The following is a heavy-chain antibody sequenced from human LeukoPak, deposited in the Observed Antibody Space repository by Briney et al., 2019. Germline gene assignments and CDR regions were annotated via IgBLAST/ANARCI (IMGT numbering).Heavy chain of an antibody. CDR1: GFTVSSSY. V-gene: IGHV3-53*01. D-gene: IGHD2-15*01. CDR3: ARAPYCSGGSCYWFDP. J-gene: IGHJ5*02. Sequence: AGGSLRLSCAASGFTVSSSYMSWVRQAPGKGLEWVSVIYSGGSTYYADSVKGRFTISRDNSKNTLYLQMNSLRAEDTAVYYCARAPYCSGGSCYWFDPWGQGTLATVSS. CDR2: IYSGGST.